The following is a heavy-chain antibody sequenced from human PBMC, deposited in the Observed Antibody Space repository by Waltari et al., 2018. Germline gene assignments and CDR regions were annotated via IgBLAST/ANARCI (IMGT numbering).Heavy chain of an antibody. D-gene: IGHD6-6*01. CDR3: ARPTSSMALRDSFDI. CDR1: GYSFTTYW. CDR2: IYPDDSDT. V-gene: IGHV5-51*01. J-gene: IGHJ3*02. Sequence: EVQLVQSSAEVKKPGESLKISCKASGYSFTTYWIGWVRQMPGKGLEWMGIIYPDDSDTRYSTSFQGQVTISADKSISTAYLQWSSLEASDTAMYYCARPTSSMALRDSFDIWGQGTRVTVSS.